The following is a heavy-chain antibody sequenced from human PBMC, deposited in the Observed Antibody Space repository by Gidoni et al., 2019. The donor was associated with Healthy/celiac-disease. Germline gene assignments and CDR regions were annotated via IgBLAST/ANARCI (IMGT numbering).Heavy chain of an antibody. Sequence: QLQLQESGPGLVKPSETLSLPCTVSGGSISSSSYYWGWIRQPPGKGLGWIGSIYYSGSTYYNPSLKSRVTISVDTSKNQFSLKLSSVTAADTAVYYCARHHSSSWHAEYFQHWGQGTLVTVSS. CDR1: GGSISSSSYY. V-gene: IGHV4-39*01. J-gene: IGHJ1*01. D-gene: IGHD6-6*01. CDR2: IYYSGST. CDR3: ARHHSSSWHAEYFQH.